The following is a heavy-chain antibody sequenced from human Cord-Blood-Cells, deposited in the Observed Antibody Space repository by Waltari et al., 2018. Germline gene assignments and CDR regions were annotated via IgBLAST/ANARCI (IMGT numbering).Heavy chain of an antibody. Sequence: QLQLQESGPGLVKPSETLALTCTVPGGSISSSSYYWRWIRQPPGKGLEWIGSIYYSGSTYYNPSLKSRVTISVDTSKNQFSLKLSSVTAADTAVYYCARRSRSGSYFDYWGQGTLVTVSS. D-gene: IGHD1-26*01. V-gene: IGHV4-39*01. J-gene: IGHJ4*02. CDR1: GGSISSSSYY. CDR3: ARRSRSGSYFDY. CDR2: IYYSGST.